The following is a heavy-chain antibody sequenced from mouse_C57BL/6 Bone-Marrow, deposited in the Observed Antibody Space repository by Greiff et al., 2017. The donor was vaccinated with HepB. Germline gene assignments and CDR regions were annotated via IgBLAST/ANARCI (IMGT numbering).Heavy chain of an antibody. CDR3: ARHLRSITTYYFDY. J-gene: IGHJ2*01. CDR2: IDPNSGGT. V-gene: IGHV1-72*01. CDR1: GYTFTSYW. D-gene: IGHD1-1*01. Sequence: QVQLKQPGAELVKPGASVKLSCKASGYTFTSYWMHWVKQRPGRGLEWIGRIDPNSGGTKYNEKFKSKATLTVDKPSSTAYMQLSSLTSEDSAVYYCARHLRSITTYYFDYWGQGTTLTVSS.